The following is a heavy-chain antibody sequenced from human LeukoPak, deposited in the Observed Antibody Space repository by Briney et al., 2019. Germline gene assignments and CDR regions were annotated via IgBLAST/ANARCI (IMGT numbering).Heavy chain of an antibody. CDR1: GYTFTGYY. D-gene: IGHD6-6*01. CDR2: INPNSGGT. CDR3: ARDFPFSNSSSLGVDDDY. J-gene: IGHJ4*02. Sequence: ASVKVSCKASGYTFTGYYMHWVRQAPGQGLEWMGWINPNSGGTNHQGRVTMTRDTSISTAYMELSRLRSDDTAVYYCARDFPFSNSSSLGVDDDYWGQGTLVTVSS. V-gene: IGHV1-2*02.